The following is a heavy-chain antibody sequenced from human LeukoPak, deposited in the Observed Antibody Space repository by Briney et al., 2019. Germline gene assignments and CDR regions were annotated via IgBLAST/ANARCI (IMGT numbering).Heavy chain of an antibody. D-gene: IGHD5-12*01. CDR1: GGSFSDYQ. CDR2: ISSSSSYI. Sequence: ETLSLTCAVSGGSFSDYQWNWVRQAPGKGLEWVSSISSSSSYIYYADSVKGRFTISRDNAKNSLYLQMNSLRAEDTAVYYCRVATITRVDYWGQGTLVTVSS. J-gene: IGHJ4*02. CDR3: RVATITRVDY. V-gene: IGHV3-21*01.